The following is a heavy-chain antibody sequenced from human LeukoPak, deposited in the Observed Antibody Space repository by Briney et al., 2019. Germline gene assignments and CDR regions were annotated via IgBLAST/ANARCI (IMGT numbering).Heavy chain of an antibody. Sequence: PSETLSLTCTVSGGSISSHYWSWIRQPPGKGLEWIGYIYYSGSTNYNPSLKSRVTISVDTSKNQFSLKLSSVTAADTAVYYCARQGSGYSYGLISANWFDPWGQGTLVTVSS. CDR3: ARQGSGYSYGLISANWFDP. V-gene: IGHV4-59*08. D-gene: IGHD5-18*01. J-gene: IGHJ5*02. CDR1: GGSISSHY. CDR2: IYYSGST.